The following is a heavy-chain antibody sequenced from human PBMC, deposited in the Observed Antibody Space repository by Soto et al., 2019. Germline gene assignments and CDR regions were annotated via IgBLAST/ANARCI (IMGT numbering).Heavy chain of an antibody. CDR3: ARDLTARIGGKNWLDP. CDR1: GGSISSYF. D-gene: IGHD3-16*01. J-gene: IGHJ5*02. Sequence: QLQESGPGLVKPSETLSLTCTVSGGSISSYFWSWIRQPPGKGLEWIGYVHYSGSSNYNPSLKSRVTIAVDTSKNQFSLKLSSVTAADTAVYYCARDLTARIGGKNWLDPWGHGTLVTVSS. V-gene: IGHV4-59*01. CDR2: VHYSGSS.